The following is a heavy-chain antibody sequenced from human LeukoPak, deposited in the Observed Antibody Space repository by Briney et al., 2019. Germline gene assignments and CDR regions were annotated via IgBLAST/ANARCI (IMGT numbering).Heavy chain of an antibody. V-gene: IGHV3-11*01. CDR2: ISGSGSTI. Sequence: GGSLRLSCAASGFTFSDYYMSWIRQAPGKGLERVSYISGSGSTIYYADSVKGRFTISRDNAKNSLSLQMNSLRAEDTAVYYCARGDYYYFGMDVWGQGTTVTVSS. J-gene: IGHJ6*02. CDR1: GFTFSDYY. CDR3: ARGDYYYFGMDV.